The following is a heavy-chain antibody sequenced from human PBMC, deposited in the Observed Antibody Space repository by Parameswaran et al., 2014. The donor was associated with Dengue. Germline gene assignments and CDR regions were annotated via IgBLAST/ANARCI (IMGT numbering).Heavy chain of an antibody. CDR2: INHSGST. J-gene: IGHJ6*03. V-gene: IGHV4-34*01. D-gene: IGHD3-3*01. Sequence: AGGSLRLSCAVYGGSFSGYYWSWIRQPPGKGLEWIGEINHSGSTNYNPSLKSRVTISVDTSKNQFSLKLSSVTAADTAVYYCARGTPYDFWVYYYYMDVWGKGTTVTVSS. CDR3: ARGTPYDFWVYYYYMDV. CDR1: GGSFSGYY.